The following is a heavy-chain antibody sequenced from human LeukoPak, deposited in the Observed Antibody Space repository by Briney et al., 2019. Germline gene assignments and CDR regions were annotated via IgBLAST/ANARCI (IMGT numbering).Heavy chain of an antibody. J-gene: IGHJ4*02. Sequence: GGSLRLSCAASGFTFSSYGMHWVRQAPGKGLEWVAVIWYDGSNKYYADSVKGRFTISRDNSKNTLYLQMNSLRAEDTAVYYCAGDDIAAAAVLDYWGQGTLVTVSS. CDR2: IWYDGSNK. D-gene: IGHD6-13*01. V-gene: IGHV3-33*08. CDR3: AGDDIAAAAVLDY. CDR1: GFTFSSYG.